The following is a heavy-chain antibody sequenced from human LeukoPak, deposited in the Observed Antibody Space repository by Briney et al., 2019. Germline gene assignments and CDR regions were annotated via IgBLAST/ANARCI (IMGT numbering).Heavy chain of an antibody. CDR3: ARELVDIVVVVGSMTQPYYFDY. J-gene: IGHJ4*02. CDR2: INHSGST. D-gene: IGHD2-15*01. CDR1: GGSFSGYY. Sequence: PSETLSLTCAVYGGSFSGYYWSWIRQPPGKGLEWIGEINHSGSTNYNPSLKSRVTISVDTSKNQFSLKLSSLTAADTAVYYCARELVDIVVVVGSMTQPYYFDYWGQGTLVTVSS. V-gene: IGHV4-34*01.